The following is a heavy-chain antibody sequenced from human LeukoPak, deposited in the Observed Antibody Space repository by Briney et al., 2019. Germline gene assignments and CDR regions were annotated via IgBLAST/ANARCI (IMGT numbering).Heavy chain of an antibody. CDR3: ARIRSDAFDI. CDR2: ISSGSSFM. Sequence: PGGSLRLSCAASGFTFSSYSMSWVREAPGKGLEWVSSISSGSSFMYYADLLKGRFTISRDNAQNSLYLQMNSLRAEDTAVYYCARIRSDAFDIWGQGTMVTVSS. V-gene: IGHV3-21*01. J-gene: IGHJ3*02. CDR1: GFTFSSYS.